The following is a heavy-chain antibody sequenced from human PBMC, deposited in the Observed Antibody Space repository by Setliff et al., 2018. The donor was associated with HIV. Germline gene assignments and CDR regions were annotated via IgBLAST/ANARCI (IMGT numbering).Heavy chain of an antibody. CDR2: IYYSGSA. CDR1: GGSISSGGYY. V-gene: IGHV4-31*03. CDR3: AREWQGRYYYYMDV. Sequence: SSETLSLTCTVSGGSISSGGYYWSWIRQHPEKGLEWIGYIYYSGSAYYNPSLKSRVTISLDTSKNQFSLKLTSMTAADTAVYYCAREWQGRYYYYMDVWGKGTTVTVSS. J-gene: IGHJ6*03.